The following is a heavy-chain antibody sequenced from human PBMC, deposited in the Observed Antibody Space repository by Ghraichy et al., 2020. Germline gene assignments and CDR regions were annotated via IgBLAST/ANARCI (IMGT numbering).Heavy chain of an antibody. CDR3: ARVPVRQRDRNYYYYYGMDV. D-gene: IGHD6-25*01. J-gene: IGHJ6*02. V-gene: IGHV4-34*01. CDR2: INHSGST. Sequence: SQTLSLTCAVYGGSFSGYYWSWIRQPPGKGLEWIGEINHSGSTNYNPSLKSRVTISVDTSKNQFSLKLSSVTAADTAVYYCARVPVRQRDRNYYYYYGMDVWGQGTTVTVSS. CDR1: GGSFSGYY.